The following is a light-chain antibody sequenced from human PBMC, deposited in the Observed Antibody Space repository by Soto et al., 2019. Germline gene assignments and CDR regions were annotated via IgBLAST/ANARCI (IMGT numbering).Light chain of an antibody. Sequence: QSVLTQPASVSGSPGQSITISCTGTSSDVGGYNYVSWYQQHPGKAPKLVIYEVSNRPSGVSNRFSGPKSGNTASLTISGLQAEDEADYYCSSYTSSTFYVFGTGTKVTVL. J-gene: IGLJ1*01. CDR2: EVS. CDR1: SSDVGGYNY. CDR3: SSYTSSTFYV. V-gene: IGLV2-14*01.